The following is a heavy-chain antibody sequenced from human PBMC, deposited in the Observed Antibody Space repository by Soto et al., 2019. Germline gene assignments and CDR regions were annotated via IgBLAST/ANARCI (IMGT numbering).Heavy chain of an antibody. CDR1: GFTFSTYA. CDR2: ISGSAGST. CDR3: AKEAGRYCTSASCSAFPLLDY. J-gene: IGHJ4*02. V-gene: IGHV3-23*01. D-gene: IGHD2-2*01. Sequence: EVQVLESGGGLVQPGGSLRLSCAASGFTFSTYAMSWVRQAPGKGLEWVSSISGSAGSTYYAESVKGRFTVSRDNSKDTVYLQLNSLGAEDTAVYYCAKEAGRYCTSASCSAFPLLDYWGQGTLVTVSS.